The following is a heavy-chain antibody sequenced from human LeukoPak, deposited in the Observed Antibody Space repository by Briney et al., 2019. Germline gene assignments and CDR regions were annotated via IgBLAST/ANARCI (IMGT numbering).Heavy chain of an antibody. CDR3: AKDRSSSWSLDY. Sequence: PGRSLRLSCAASGFTFSRSGMHWVRQAPGKGLEWVAVISYDGRNKHHADSVTGRFTISRDNSKNTLYLQMNSLRAGDTAVYYCAKDRSSSWSLDYWGQGTLVTVSS. J-gene: IGHJ4*02. CDR2: ISYDGRNK. V-gene: IGHV3-30*18. CDR1: GFTFSRSG. D-gene: IGHD6-6*01.